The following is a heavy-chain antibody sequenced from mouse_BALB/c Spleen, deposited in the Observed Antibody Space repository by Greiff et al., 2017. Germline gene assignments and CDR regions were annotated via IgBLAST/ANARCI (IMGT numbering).Heavy chain of an antibody. Sequence: QVQLQQSGAELVKPGASVKLSCKASGYTFTSYYMYWVKQRPGQGLEWIGWIYPGNVNTKYNEKFKGKATLTADKSSSTAYMQLSSLTSEDSAVYFCARGNWDDAMDYWGQGTSVTVSS. V-gene: IGHV1S56*01. CDR2: IYPGNVNT. D-gene: IGHD4-1*01. CDR1: GYTFTSYY. CDR3: ARGNWDDAMDY. J-gene: IGHJ4*01.